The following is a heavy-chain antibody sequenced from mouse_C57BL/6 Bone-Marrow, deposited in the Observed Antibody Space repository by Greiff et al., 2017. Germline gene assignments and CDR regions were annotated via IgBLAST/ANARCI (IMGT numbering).Heavy chain of an antibody. J-gene: IGHJ3*01. V-gene: IGHV1-80*01. CDR2: IFPGDGAP. CDR1: GYAFSSYW. Sequence: QVQLKQSGAELVKPGASVKISCKASGYAFSSYWMNWVKQRPGKGLEWIGQIFPGDGAPNNNGKFKGKATLTADESSSTAYMQLSSLTSEDSAVYGCARGAYWGQGTLVTVSA. CDR3: ARGAY.